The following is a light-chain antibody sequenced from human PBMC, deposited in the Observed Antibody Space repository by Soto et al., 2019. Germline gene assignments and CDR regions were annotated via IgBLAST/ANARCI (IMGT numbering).Light chain of an antibody. CDR2: DVS. V-gene: IGLV2-14*03. CDR1: SSDVGTYHY. CDR3: SSYRRSNTLV. J-gene: IGLJ1*01. Sequence: QSALTQPASVSGSPGQSITISCTGTSSDVGTYHYVSWYQQHPGRAPKLMIYDVSNRPSGVSNRFSGSKSGNMASLTISGLQPEDEGDYYCSSYRRSNTLVFGTGTKLTVL.